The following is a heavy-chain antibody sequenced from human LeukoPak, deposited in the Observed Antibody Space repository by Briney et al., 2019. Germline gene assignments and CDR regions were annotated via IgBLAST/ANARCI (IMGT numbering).Heavy chain of an antibody. CDR1: GYTFTGYY. Sequence: GASVKVSCKASGYTFTGYYMHWVRQAPGQGLEWMGWINSNSGGTNYAQKFQGRVTMTRDTSISTAYMELSRLRSDDTAVYYCARVYSRVRGDYHASGYWGQGTLVTVSS. D-gene: IGHD4-17*01. CDR3: ARVYSRVRGDYHASGY. CDR2: INSNSGGT. V-gene: IGHV1-2*02. J-gene: IGHJ4*02.